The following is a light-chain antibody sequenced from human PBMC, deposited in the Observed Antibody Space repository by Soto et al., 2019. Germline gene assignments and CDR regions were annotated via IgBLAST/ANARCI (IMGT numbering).Light chain of an antibody. V-gene: IGKV1-8*01. CDR2: AAS. CDR3: QHYYSYPRP. Sequence: TKSPSALSASTGNRVTIPCRASQRISSYLAWYQQKPGKAPKLLIYAASTLQSGVPSRFSGSGSGTDFTLTISGLQSEDFAPYYCQHYYSYPRPFAQGTKV. J-gene: IGKJ1*01. CDR1: QRISSY.